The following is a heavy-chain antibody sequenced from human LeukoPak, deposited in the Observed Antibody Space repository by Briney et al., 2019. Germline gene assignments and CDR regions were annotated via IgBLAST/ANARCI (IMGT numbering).Heavy chain of an antibody. Sequence: GGSLRLSCAASGFTFDDYTMHWVRQAPGKGLEWVSLISWDGGSTYYADSVKGRFTISRDNSKNSLYLQMNSLRTEDSALYYCAKGGGSYEIDYWGQGTLVTVSS. CDR1: GFTFDDYT. J-gene: IGHJ4*02. CDR3: AKGGGSYEIDY. D-gene: IGHD1-26*01. V-gene: IGHV3-43*01. CDR2: ISWDGGST.